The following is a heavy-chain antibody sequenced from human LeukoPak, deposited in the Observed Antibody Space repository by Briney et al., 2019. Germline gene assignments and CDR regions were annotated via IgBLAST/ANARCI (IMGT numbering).Heavy chain of an antibody. CDR3: ARTYGSGTYYNRVGAFDI. V-gene: IGHV5-51*01. CDR1: GYSFTTYW. D-gene: IGHD3-10*01. CDR2: IYPGDSDT. Sequence: VESLKISCKGSGYSFTTYWIGWVRQMPGKGLEWMGIIYPGDSDTRYSPSFQGQVTISADKSISTAYLQWSSLKASDTAIYYCARTYGSGTYYNRVGAFDIWGQGTMVTVSS. J-gene: IGHJ3*02.